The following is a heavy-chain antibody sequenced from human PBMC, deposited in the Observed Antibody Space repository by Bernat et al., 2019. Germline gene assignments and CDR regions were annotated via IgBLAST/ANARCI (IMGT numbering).Heavy chain of an antibody. D-gene: IGHD3-9*01. Sequence: VRLVESGGGVVQPGGSLRLSCAASGFTVSSNYMSWVRQAPGKGLEWVSVIYSGGSTYYADSVKGRFTISRDNSKNTLYLQMNSLRAEDTAVYYCARGTDILTGYTPPPFDYWGQGTLVTVSS. J-gene: IGHJ4*02. CDR1: GFTVSSNY. V-gene: IGHV3-53*04. CDR2: IYSGGST. CDR3: ARGTDILTGYTPPPFDY.